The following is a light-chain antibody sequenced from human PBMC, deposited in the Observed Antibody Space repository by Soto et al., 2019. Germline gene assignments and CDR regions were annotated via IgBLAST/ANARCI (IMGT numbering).Light chain of an antibody. V-gene: IGLV7-43*01. CDR3: LRYYGGARV. J-gene: IGLJ1*01. Sequence: QAVVTQEPSLTVSPGGTVTLTCASSTGAVTSGYYPNLFQQKPGQATRALIHSTSNKHSWTSARFSGSRLGGKAALTLSGVQSEDEAEYYCLRYYGGARVFGTGTKLTVL. CDR2: STS. CDR1: TGAVTSGYY.